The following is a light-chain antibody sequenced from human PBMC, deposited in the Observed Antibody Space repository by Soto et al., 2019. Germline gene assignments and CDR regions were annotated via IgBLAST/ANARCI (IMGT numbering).Light chain of an antibody. V-gene: IGLV2-8*01. Sequence: QSVLTQPPSASGSPGQSVTISCTGTSSDVGGYSSVSWYQLHPGKAPKLMVYEVSKRPSGVPDRFSGSKSGNTASLTVSGLQAEDEADYYCSSYAGSNNYVVGTGTKLTVL. CDR3: SSYAGSNNYV. CDR1: SSDVGGYSS. J-gene: IGLJ1*01. CDR2: EVS.